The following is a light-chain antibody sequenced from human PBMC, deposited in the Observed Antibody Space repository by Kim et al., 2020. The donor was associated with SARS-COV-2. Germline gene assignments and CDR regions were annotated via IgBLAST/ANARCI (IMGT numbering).Light chain of an antibody. Sequence: SASVGDGVTITCRASQNINSQLAWYQQKPGKAPKLLIYKASNLECGVPSRFSGSGYGTEFTLTITSLQPDDFATYYCQQYGSYWTFGQGTKVDIK. J-gene: IGKJ1*01. CDR3: QQYGSYWT. V-gene: IGKV1-5*03. CDR2: KAS. CDR1: QNINSQ.